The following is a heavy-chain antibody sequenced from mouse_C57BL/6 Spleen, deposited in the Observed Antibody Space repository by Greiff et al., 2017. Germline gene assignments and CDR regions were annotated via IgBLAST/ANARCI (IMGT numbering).Heavy chain of an antibody. CDR2: IDPETGGT. J-gene: IGHJ4*01. V-gene: IGHV1-15*01. Sequence: VQRVESGAELVRPGASVTLSCKASGYTFTDYEMHWVKQTPVHGLEWIGAIDPETGGTAYNQKFKGKAILTADKSSSTAYMELRSLTSEDSAVYYCNWPVYYYAMDYWGQGTSVTVSS. CDR3: NWPVYYYAMDY. CDR1: GYTFTDYE. D-gene: IGHD1-1*01.